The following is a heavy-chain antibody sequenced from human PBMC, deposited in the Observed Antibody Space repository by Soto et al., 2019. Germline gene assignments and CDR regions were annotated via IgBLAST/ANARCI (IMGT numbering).Heavy chain of an antibody. V-gene: IGHV3-30-3*01. CDR2: ISYDGSNK. Sequence: PGGSLRLSCAASGFTFSSYAMPWVRQAPGKGLEWVAVISYDGSNKYYADSVKGRFTLSRDNAKNSLHLQLNSLRVEDTAVYYCARTRPGAYFDYWGQGTLVTVSS. CDR3: ARTRPGAYFDY. J-gene: IGHJ4*02. CDR1: GFTFSSYA.